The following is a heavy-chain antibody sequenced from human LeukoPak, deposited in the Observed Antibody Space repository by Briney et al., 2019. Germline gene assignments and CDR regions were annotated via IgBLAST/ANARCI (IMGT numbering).Heavy chain of an antibody. J-gene: IGHJ5*02. D-gene: IGHD2-2*01. CDR2: INPNSGGT. V-gene: IGHV1-2*06. CDR1: GYTFTGYY. CDR3: ARGYCSSTSCYNWFDP. Sequence: GASVKVSCKASGYTFTGYYIHWVRQAPGQGLEWMGRINPNSGGTNYAQKFQGSVTMTRDTSISTAYMELSRLRSDDTAVYYCARGYCSSTSCYNWFDPWGQGTLVTVSS.